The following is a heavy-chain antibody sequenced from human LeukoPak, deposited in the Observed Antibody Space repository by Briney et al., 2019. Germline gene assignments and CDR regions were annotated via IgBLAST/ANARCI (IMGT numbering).Heavy chain of an antibody. J-gene: IGHJ6*03. V-gene: IGHV1-46*01. Sequence: ASVRVSCKASGYTFTGYYMHWVRQAPGQGLEWMGLINPTGDSTGYAQKFQGRVTMTRDMSTSTDFMELSSLRSEDTAVYYCARRGPAAVIGYYMDVWGKGTTVTISS. CDR1: GYTFTGYY. D-gene: IGHD6-13*01. CDR2: INPTGDST. CDR3: ARRGPAAVIGYYMDV.